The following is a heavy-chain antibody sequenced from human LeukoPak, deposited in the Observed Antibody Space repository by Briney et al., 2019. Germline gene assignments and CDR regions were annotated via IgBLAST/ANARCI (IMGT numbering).Heavy chain of an antibody. V-gene: IGHV1-2*02. J-gene: IGHJ4*02. Sequence: ASVKVSCKASGYTFSDFYIHWVRQAPGQGLEWMGWINPNSGATKYAQKFQGRVTMTRDTSISTAYMDLCSLGSDDTAVFYCVRKSATRRTSEFDYWGQGTPVTVSS. D-gene: IGHD2-15*01. CDR2: INPNSGAT. CDR3: VRKSATRRTSEFDY. CDR1: GYTFSDFY.